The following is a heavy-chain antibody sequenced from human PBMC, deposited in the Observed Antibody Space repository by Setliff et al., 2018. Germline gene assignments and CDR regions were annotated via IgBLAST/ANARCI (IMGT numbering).Heavy chain of an antibody. J-gene: IGHJ6*02. D-gene: IGHD3-3*01. V-gene: IGHV3-21*04. CDR3: EKVNNRFWRGYNPYYYGMDV. CDR1: GFTFSSYG. Sequence: PGGSLRLSCAASGFTFSSYGMHWVRQAPGKGLEWVSSISSSSSYIYYADSVQGRFTSTRANAQNTLFLQMNSLRAEDTAVYYCEKVNNRFWRGYNPYYYGMDVWGQVTTVTVSS. CDR2: ISSSSSYI.